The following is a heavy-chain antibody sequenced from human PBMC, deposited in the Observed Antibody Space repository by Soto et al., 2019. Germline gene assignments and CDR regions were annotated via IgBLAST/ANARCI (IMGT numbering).Heavy chain of an antibody. J-gene: IGHJ4*02. CDR1: GFTFTSSA. CDR3: AATFDYDSSGYYYGFDY. V-gene: IGHV1-58*01. CDR2: IVVGSGNT. D-gene: IGHD3-22*01. Sequence: SVKVSCKASGFTFTSSAVQWVRQARGQRLEWIGWIVVGSGNTNYAQKFQERVTITRDMSTSTAYMELSSLRSEDTAVYYCAATFDYDSSGYYYGFDYWGQGTLVTVSS.